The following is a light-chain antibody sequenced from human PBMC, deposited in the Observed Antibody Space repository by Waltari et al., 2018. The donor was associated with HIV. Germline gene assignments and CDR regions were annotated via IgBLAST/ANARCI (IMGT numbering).Light chain of an antibody. J-gene: IGLJ3*02. CDR2: EVT. CDR1: SSAVGRSSL. CDR3: CSYAGSSTWV. V-gene: IGLV2-23*02. Sequence: SALTQPASVSASPGQSITISCAGTSSAVGRSSLVSWYQQHPDKAPKLIIYEVTKRPSGISNRFSGSKSGNTASLTISGLQAEDEADYYCCSYAGSSTWVFGGGTKLTVL.